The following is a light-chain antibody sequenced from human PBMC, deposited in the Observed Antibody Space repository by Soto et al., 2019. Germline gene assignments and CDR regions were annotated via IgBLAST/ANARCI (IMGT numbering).Light chain of an antibody. Sequence: DMQMTQSPSTLSASLGDRVTITCRASQSISSWLAWYQQKTGKAPKLXIYDASSLESGVPSRFSGSGSGTEFTLTISSLQTDDFATYYCQQYNSYSRTFGQGTKVDIK. CDR2: DAS. CDR3: QQYNSYSRT. V-gene: IGKV1-5*01. J-gene: IGKJ1*01. CDR1: QSISSW.